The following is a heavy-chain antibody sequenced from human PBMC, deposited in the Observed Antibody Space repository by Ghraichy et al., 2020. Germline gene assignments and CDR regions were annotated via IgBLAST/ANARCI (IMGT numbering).Heavy chain of an antibody. CDR3: ARGSWEFDY. Sequence: SQTISLTCTVSGGSISSYHWSWIRQPPGKGLESIGYIHYSGSVNYNLSLKSRVTISVDTSKNQFSLKLTSVTAADTAVYYCARGSWEFDYWGQGTLVTVSS. CDR2: IHYSGSV. J-gene: IGHJ4*02. V-gene: IGHV4-59*01. CDR1: GGSISSYH. D-gene: IGHD1-26*01.